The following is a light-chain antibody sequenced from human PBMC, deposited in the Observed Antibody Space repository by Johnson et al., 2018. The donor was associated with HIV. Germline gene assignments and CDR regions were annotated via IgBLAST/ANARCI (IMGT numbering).Light chain of an antibody. V-gene: IGLV1-51*02. J-gene: IGLJ1*01. Sequence: QSELTQPPSVSAAPGQKVTISCSGSSSNIENNFVSWYQQLPGTAPKVLIYENNKRPSGIPDRFSGSKSGASATLGITGLQTGDEADYYCGTWDSSLTTYVFGTGTTVTVL. CDR1: SSNIENNF. CDR2: ENN. CDR3: GTWDSSLTTYV.